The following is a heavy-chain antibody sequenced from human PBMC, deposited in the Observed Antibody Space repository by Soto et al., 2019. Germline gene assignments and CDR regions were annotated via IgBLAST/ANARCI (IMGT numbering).Heavy chain of an antibody. Sequence: QVQLLQSGAEVKKPGASVKVSCKASGFTFITYDFSWVRQAAGQGLEWMGWMNANNGNAGFAQKFRGRINMTRNTSISTAYLELSSLRSDDSAVYFCARRKERSGPYYLDLWGQGTQVTVSS. CDR1: GFTFITYD. CDR2: MNANNGNA. CDR3: ARRKERSGPYYLDL. J-gene: IGHJ4*02. D-gene: IGHD6-25*01. V-gene: IGHV1-8*01.